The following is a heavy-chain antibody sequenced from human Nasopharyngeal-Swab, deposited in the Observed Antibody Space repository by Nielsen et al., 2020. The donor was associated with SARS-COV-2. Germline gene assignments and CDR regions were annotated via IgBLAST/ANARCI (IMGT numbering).Heavy chain of an antibody. CDR2: ISHNSGT. CDR3: AKEGATGWFDP. J-gene: IGHJ5*02. V-gene: IGHV4-59*11. Sequence: SETLSFTCTVSGVSISSQYWSWIRQPPGKGLEWIGYISHNSGTNYKPSLKSRVTMFMDTSKNQFSLKLRSVTAADTAVYYCAKEGATGWFDPWGQGTLVTVSS. CDR1: GVSISSQY.